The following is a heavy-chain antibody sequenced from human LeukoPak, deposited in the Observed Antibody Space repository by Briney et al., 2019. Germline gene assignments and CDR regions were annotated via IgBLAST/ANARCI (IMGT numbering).Heavy chain of an antibody. Sequence: PSETLSLNCTVSGGSISSSYWSWIRQPAGKGLEWIGRIYASGSPNYNPSLKSRVTMSVDTSKNQFSLRVNSVTAADTAVYYCARGSLGNLDYWGQGTLVTVS. CDR3: ARGSLGNLDY. CDR1: GGSISSSY. V-gene: IGHV4-4*07. D-gene: IGHD7-27*01. J-gene: IGHJ4*02. CDR2: IYASGSP.